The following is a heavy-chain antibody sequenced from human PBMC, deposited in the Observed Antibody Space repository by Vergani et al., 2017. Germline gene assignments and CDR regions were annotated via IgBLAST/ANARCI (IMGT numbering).Heavy chain of an antibody. J-gene: IGHJ4*02. CDR1: GFTFRSYA. V-gene: IGHV3-23*01. CDR2: ISGSGGST. D-gene: IGHD3-22*01. CDR3: ANIPPSSTMIVVPPRRGY. Sequence: EVQLLESGGGLVQPGGSLRLSCAASGFTFRSYAMSWVRQAPGKGLEWVSAISGSGGSTYSADSVKGRVTISRDNSQNTLYRQMNSLRAEDTAVYYCANIPPSSTMIVVPPRRGYWGQGTLVTVSS.